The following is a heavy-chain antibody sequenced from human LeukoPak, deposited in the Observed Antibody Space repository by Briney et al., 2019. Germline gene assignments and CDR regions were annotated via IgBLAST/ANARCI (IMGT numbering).Heavy chain of an antibody. CDR2: INAGNGNT. CDR1: GYTFTSYA. CDR3: ARSGYHDAFDI. V-gene: IGHV1-3*03. J-gene: IGHJ3*02. Sequence: ASVKVTCKASGYTFTSYAMHWVRQAPGQRLEWMGWINAGNGNTKYSQEFQGRVTITRDTSASTAYMELSSLRSEDMAVYYCARSGYHDAFDIWGQGTMVTVSS. D-gene: IGHD3-22*01.